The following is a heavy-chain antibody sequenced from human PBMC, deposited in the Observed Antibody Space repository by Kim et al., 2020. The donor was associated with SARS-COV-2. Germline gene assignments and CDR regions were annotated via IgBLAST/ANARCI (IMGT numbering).Heavy chain of an antibody. V-gene: IGHV4-39*07. CDR3: ARDCRSASCYGRFDP. Sequence: SETLSLTCTVSGGSINDWNYHWGWIRQPPGKGLEYIGSVYYGGNSYNNPSLMSRVTMSVDTSKNQFFLKLNSMTAADTAVYYCARDCRSASCYGRFDPWGQGTLVTVSS. CDR2: VYYGGNS. CDR1: GGSINDWNYH. J-gene: IGHJ5*02. D-gene: IGHD2-2*01.